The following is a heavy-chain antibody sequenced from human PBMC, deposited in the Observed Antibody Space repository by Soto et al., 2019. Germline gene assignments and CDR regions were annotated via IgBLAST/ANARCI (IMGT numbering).Heavy chain of an antibody. J-gene: IGHJ4*02. CDR1: GGTFSSYT. CDR2: IIPILGIA. D-gene: IGHD6-13*01. V-gene: IGHV1-69*02. CDR3: ARTAPGSSSWYWGYFDY. Sequence: GASVKVSCKASGGTFSSYTISWVRQAPGQGLEWMGRIIPILGIANYAQKFQGRVTITADKSTSTAYMELSSLRSEDTAVYYCARTAPGSSSWYWGYFDYWGQGTLVTVS.